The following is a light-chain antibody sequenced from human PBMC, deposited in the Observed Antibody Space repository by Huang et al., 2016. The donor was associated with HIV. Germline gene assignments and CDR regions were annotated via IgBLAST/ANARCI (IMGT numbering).Light chain of an antibody. CDR2: GAS. V-gene: IGKV1-39*01. CDR3: QQSYNTPWT. J-gene: IGKJ1*01. Sequence: DIQMTQSPSSLSASVGDRVTITCRASQSICSYLSWYQQKPGKAPKLLIYGASILQSGVPARFSGSGARTAFTLTISSVQPEDLATYYCQQSYNTPWTFGQGTKVEIK. CDR1: QSICSY.